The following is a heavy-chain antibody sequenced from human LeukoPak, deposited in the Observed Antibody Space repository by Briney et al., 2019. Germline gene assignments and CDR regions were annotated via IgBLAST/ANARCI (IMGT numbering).Heavy chain of an antibody. D-gene: IGHD6-19*01. J-gene: IGHJ4*02. CDR3: AKEKKWLKFFDY. Sequence: PGGSLRLSCAASGFTFSNYAMTWVRQAPGKGLEWVSGISTSDGSTYYADSVKGRFTISRDNAKNTLYLQMYSLRAEDTAVYYCAKEKKWLKFFDYWGQGTLVTVSS. V-gene: IGHV3-23*01. CDR2: ISTSDGST. CDR1: GFTFSNYA.